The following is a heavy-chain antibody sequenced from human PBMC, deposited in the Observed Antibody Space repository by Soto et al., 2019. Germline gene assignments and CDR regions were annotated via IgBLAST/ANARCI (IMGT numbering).Heavy chain of an antibody. V-gene: IGHV4-59*08. CDR1: GGSISSYH. Sequence: PSETLSLTCTVSGGSISSYHWSWIRQPPGKGLEWIGYIYYSGSTNYNPSLKSRVTISVDTSKNQFSLKLSSVTAADTAVYYCARGGYSYAYAQFDPWGQGTLVTV. J-gene: IGHJ5*02. CDR2: IYYSGST. D-gene: IGHD5-18*01. CDR3: ARGGYSYAYAQFDP.